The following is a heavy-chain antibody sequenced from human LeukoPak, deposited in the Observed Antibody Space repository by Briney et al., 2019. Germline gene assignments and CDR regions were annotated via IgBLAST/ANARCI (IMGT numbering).Heavy chain of an antibody. CDR3: AKVPRYGSGRAYYYGMDV. CDR1: GFTFSSYS. Sequence: GGSLRLSCAASGFTFSSYSMNWVRQAPGKGLEWVSSISSSSSYIYYADSVKGRLNISRDNSKNTLYLQMNSLRAEDTAVYYCAKVPRYGSGRAYYYGMDVWGQGTTVTVSS. D-gene: IGHD3-10*01. CDR2: ISSSSSYI. V-gene: IGHV3-21*01. J-gene: IGHJ6*02.